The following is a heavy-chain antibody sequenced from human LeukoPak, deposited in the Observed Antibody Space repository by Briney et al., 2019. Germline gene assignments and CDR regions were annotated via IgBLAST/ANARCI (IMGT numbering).Heavy chain of an antibody. J-gene: IGHJ4*02. D-gene: IGHD6-13*01. CDR1: GGSISSGSYY. CDR3: AREVAAARFDY. Sequence: SQTLSLTCTVSGGSISSGSYYWSWIRQPAGKGLEWIGRIYTSGSTNYNPSLKSRVTISVDTSKNQFSLKLSSVTAADTAVYYCAREVAAARFDYWGQGTLVTVSS. CDR2: IYTSGST. V-gene: IGHV4-61*02.